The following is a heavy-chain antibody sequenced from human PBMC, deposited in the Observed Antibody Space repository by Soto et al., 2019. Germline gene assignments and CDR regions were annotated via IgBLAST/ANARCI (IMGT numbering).Heavy chain of an antibody. D-gene: IGHD1-26*01. Sequence: SETLSLTXSVSNGSISGFYWTWIRQPPGKILEWIGYIHYSGRTDYNPSLTSRATMSVDTSKNQFSLNLKSITAADTAVYYCVRVGVGIGNHFDSWGRGTLVTVSS. CDR2: IHYSGRT. CDR1: NGSISGFY. CDR3: VRVGVGIGNHFDS. J-gene: IGHJ4*02. V-gene: IGHV4-59*12.